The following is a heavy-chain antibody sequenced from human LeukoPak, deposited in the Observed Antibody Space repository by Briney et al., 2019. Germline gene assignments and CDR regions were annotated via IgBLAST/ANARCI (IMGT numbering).Heavy chain of an antibody. CDR2: IGDDVVST. D-gene: IGHD6-13*01. CDR3: ATSPAAENSYYYGMDV. Sequence: GGSLRLSCAASGFTFSSHAMSWVRQAPGKGLEWVSAIGDDVVSTYYAESVKARFTISRDNSKNTLYLQMNSLRAEDTAVYYCATSPAAENSYYYGMDVWGQGTTVTVSS. J-gene: IGHJ6*02. V-gene: IGHV3-23*01. CDR1: GFTFSSHA.